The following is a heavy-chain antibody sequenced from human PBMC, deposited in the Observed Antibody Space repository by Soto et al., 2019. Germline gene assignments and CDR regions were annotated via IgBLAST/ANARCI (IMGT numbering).Heavy chain of an antibody. J-gene: IGHJ4*02. D-gene: IGHD6-19*01. CDR3: RTQWLD. V-gene: IGHV3-15*01. CDR1: GFTFSDAW. CDR2: IKKKTDGGTT. Sequence: EVQLVESGGGLVKPGGSLRLSCAASGFTFSDAWMSWVRQAPGKGLEWVGLIKKKTDGGTTDYAAPVKGRFTISRDESDNTLYLRRSRPKAEDTAVYYCRTQWLDWGRGTLVTVS.